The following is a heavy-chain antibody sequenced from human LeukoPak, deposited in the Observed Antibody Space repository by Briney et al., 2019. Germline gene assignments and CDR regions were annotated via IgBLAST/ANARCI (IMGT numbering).Heavy chain of an antibody. CDR2: ISGSGGGT. CDR1: GFTFSSYA. J-gene: IGHJ2*01. Sequence: GGSLRLSCAASGFTFSSYAMSWVRQAPGKGLEWVSTISGSGGGTYYADSVKGRFTISRDNSKNTLYLQMNSLRVEDTATYYCAKALNYWYFDLWGRGSLVTVSS. CDR3: AKALNYWYFDL. V-gene: IGHV3-23*01.